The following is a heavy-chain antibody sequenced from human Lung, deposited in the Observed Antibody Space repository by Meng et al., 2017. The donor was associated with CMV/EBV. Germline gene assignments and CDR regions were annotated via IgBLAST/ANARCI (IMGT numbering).Heavy chain of an antibody. Sequence: LQLQDSGPGLVQPSGTPSLTFAVSGGSLSSRTWWSWVRQPPGKGLEWIGEIYHSGSTNYNPSLKSRVTISVDESKNQFSLRLSSVTAADTAVYYCARVGAYCGGDCYHPRWGQGTLVT. J-gene: IGHJ4*02. D-gene: IGHD2-21*02. CDR1: GGSLSSRTW. CDR2: IYHSGST. V-gene: IGHV4-4*02. CDR3: ARVGAYCGGDCYHPR.